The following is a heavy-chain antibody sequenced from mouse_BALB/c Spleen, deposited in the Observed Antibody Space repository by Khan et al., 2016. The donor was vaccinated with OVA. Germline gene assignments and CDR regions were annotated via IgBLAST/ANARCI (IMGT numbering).Heavy chain of an antibody. CDR3: VRDGAYHRNDGWFAY. CDR1: GYTFTSYT. V-gene: IGHV1-4*01. J-gene: IGHJ3*01. D-gene: IGHD2-14*01. CDR2: INPSNGYT. Sequence: QVQLQQSGAELARPGASVKMSCKASGYTFTSYTIHWIKKRLGQGLEWIGYINPSNGYTNYNQKFKDKATLTTDKSSNTAYLQLSSLTSDDSAVYNCVRDGAYHRNDGWFAYWGQGTLVTVSA.